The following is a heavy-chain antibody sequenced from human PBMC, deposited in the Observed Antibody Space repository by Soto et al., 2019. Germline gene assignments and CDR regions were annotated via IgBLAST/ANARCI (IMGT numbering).Heavy chain of an antibody. V-gene: IGHV1-3*01. Sequence: QVQLVQSGAEVKKPGASVKVSCMASGYTFTTPTMHWGRQAPGQRLEWMGYIKAGNGNTKYSQNFQGRVTITRDTSASTAYKELSSLTSEDTAVYYCARGKDYSTSFDYWGQGTLVTVSS. D-gene: IGHD4-4*01. CDR1: GYTFTTPT. CDR3: ARGKDYSTSFDY. J-gene: IGHJ4*02. CDR2: IKAGNGNT.